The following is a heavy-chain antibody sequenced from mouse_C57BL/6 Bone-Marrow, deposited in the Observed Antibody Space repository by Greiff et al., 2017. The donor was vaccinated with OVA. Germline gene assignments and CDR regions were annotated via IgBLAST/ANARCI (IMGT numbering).Heavy chain of an antibody. CDR2: INPSTGGT. D-gene: IGHD2-4*01. Sequence: EVKLVESGPELVKPGASVKISCQASGYSFTGYYMNWVKQSPEKSLEWIGEINPSTGGTTYNQKFKAKATLTVDKSSSTAYMQLKSLTSEDSAVYYCAIIYYDYDEAYWGQGTLVTVSA. CDR1: GYSFTGYY. CDR3: AIIYYDYDEAY. V-gene: IGHV1-42*01. J-gene: IGHJ3*01.